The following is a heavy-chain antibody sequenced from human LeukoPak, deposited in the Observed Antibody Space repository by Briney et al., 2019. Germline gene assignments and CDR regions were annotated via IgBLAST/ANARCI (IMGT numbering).Heavy chain of an antibody. CDR1: GFTFSSYW. CDR2: IKQDGSEK. Sequence: GGSLRLSCAASGFTFSSYWMSWVRQAPWKGLEWVANIKQDGSEKYYVDSVKGRFTISRDNAKNSLYLQMNSLRAEDTAVYYCGAIAAAASGGVWYFDYWGQGTLVTVSS. J-gene: IGHJ4*01. CDR3: GAIAAAASGGVWYFDY. V-gene: IGHV3-7*01. D-gene: IGHD6-13*01.